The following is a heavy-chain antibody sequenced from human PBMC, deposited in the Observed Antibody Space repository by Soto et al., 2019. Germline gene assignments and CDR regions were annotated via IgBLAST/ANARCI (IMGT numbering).Heavy chain of an antibody. Sequence: QVQLWESGPGLVKPSETLSLTCTVSGGSMSTYYWSWIRQPPGKGLEWIGYVYSSGITKYNPSLKSRVTFCIDTSKNQFSLRLTSVTAADTAVYYCARGDYYYYYVDVWGKGTTITVSS. CDR3: ARGDYYYYYVDV. CDR1: GGSMSTYY. CDR2: VYSSGIT. V-gene: IGHV4-59*01. J-gene: IGHJ6*03.